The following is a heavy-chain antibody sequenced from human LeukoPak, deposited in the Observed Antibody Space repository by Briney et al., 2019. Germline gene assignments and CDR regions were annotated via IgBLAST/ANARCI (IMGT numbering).Heavy chain of an antibody. V-gene: IGHV3-11*01. Sequence: GGSLRLSCAASGFTFSDYYMSWIRQAPGKGLEWVSYISSSGTTIYYADSVKGRFTISRDNAKNSLYLQMNSLRAENTAVYYCARRTVTRDWYFDLWGRGTLVTVSS. D-gene: IGHD4-17*01. CDR2: ISSSGTTI. CDR3: ARRTVTRDWYFDL. J-gene: IGHJ2*01. CDR1: GFTFSDYY.